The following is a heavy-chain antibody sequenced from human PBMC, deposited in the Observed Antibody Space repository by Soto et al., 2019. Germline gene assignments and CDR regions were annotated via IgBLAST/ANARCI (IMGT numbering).Heavy chain of an antibody. CDR3: ARDHVDTAMVNWFDP. CDR2: IIPIFGTA. Sequence: QVQLVQSGAEVKKPGSSVKVSCKASGGTFSSYAISWVRQAPGQGLEWMGGIIPIFGTANYAQKFQGRVTITADESTSTAYRELSSLRSEDTAVYYCARDHVDTAMVNWFDPWGQGTLVTVSS. D-gene: IGHD5-18*01. V-gene: IGHV1-69*01. CDR1: GGTFSSYA. J-gene: IGHJ5*02.